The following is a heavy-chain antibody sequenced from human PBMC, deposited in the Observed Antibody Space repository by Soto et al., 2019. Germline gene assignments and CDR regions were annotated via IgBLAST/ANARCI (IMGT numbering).Heavy chain of an antibody. D-gene: IGHD3-22*01. CDR2: IYWDDDK. V-gene: IGHV2-5*02. J-gene: IGHJ4*02. Sequence: SGPTLLNPTQTLTLTCTFSGFSLSTRGVGVGWIRQPPGKALEWLAVIYWDDDKRYSPSLKARLAITKDTSKNQVVLTMTNMDPVDTGTYFCAHRMGKYGYWDGGYFDYWGRGALVTVSS. CDR3: AHRMGKYGYWDGGYFDY. CDR1: GFSLSTRGVG.